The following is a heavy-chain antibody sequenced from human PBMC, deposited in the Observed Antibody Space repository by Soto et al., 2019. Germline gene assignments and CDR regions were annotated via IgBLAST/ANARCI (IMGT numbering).Heavy chain of an antibody. D-gene: IGHD6-19*01. J-gene: IGHJ4*02. V-gene: IGHV1-18*01. CDR2: ISAYNGNT. CDR1: GYNFTSYG. Sequence: QVQLVQSGAEVKNPGASVKVSCKSSGYNFTSYGISWVRQAPGKGLEWMGWISAYNGNTNYAQKLQGRVTMTTDTSTSTGDMELRSLRSDDTAVYHCARGGARVAVADTGSDSWGQGTLVTVSS. CDR3: ARGGARVAVADTGSDS.